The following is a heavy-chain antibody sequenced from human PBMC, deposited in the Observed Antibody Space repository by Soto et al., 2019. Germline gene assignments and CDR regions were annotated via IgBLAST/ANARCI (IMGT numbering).Heavy chain of an antibody. CDR1: GYTFTTYS. D-gene: IGHD2-2*01. V-gene: IGHV1-3*05. CDR2: SNAGNGNT. Sequence: QVQLVQSGAEEKKPGASVKVSCKASGYTFTTYSMHWLRQAPGQRLEWMGWSNAGNGNTKYSPKFQGRVTITRDTSXXTVYLELSSMRSEDTAVYYCGRKGSSLVEADWFDPWGQGTLVTVSS. J-gene: IGHJ5*02. CDR3: GRKGSSLVEADWFDP.